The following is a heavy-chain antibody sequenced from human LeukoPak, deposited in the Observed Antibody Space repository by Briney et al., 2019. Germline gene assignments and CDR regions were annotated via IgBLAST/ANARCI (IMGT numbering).Heavy chain of an antibody. J-gene: IGHJ6*03. CDR1: GYSISSGYY. CDR2: IYHSGST. CDR3: ARDLLWFGSYMDV. V-gene: IGHV4-38-2*02. Sequence: SETLSLTCTVSGYSISSGYYWGWIRQPPGKGLEWIGSIYHSGSTYYNPSLKSRVTISVDTSKNQFSLKLSSVTAADTAVYYCARDLLWFGSYMDVWGKGTTVTVSS. D-gene: IGHD3-10*01.